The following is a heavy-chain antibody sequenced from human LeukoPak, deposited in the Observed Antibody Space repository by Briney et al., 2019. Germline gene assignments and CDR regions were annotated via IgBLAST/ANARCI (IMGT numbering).Heavy chain of an antibody. V-gene: IGHV3-33*06. J-gene: IGHJ4*02. D-gene: IGHD5-18*01. CDR1: GFTFSSYG. CDR2: IWYDGSNK. CDR3: AKELRGYSYGEH. Sequence: PGGSLRLSCAASGFTFSSYGMHWVRQAPGKGLEWVAVIWYDGSNKYYADSVKGRFTISRDNSKNTLYLQMNSLRAEDTAVYYCAKELRGYSYGEHWGQGTLVTVSS.